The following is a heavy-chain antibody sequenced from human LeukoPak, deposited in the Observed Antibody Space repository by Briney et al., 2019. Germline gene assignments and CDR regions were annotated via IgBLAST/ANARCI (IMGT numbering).Heavy chain of an antibody. D-gene: IGHD6-19*01. Sequence: ASVKVSCKASGYTFTGYYMHWVRQAPGQGLEWMGWINPNSGGTNYAQKFQGRVTMTRDTSISTAYMELSRLRSDDTAVYYCARDSSGWYSDDFDIWGQGTMVTVSS. CDR1: GYTFTGYY. CDR2: INPNSGGT. CDR3: ARDSSGWYSDDFDI. J-gene: IGHJ3*02. V-gene: IGHV1-2*02.